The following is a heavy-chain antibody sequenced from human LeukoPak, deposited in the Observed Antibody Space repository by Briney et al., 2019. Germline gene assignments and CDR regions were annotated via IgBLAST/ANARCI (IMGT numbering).Heavy chain of an antibody. V-gene: IGHV3-15*01. D-gene: IGHD3-9*01. CDR3: TTRLRYFDWTIYDFDY. CDR2: IKSKTDGGTA. CDR1: GFTFSNAW. Sequence: GGSLRLSCAASGFTFSNAWMSWVRQAPGKGLEWVGRIKSKTDGGTADYAAPVKGRFTISRDDSKNTLYLQMNSLKTEDTAVYYCTTRLRYFDWTIYDFDYWGQGTLVTVSS. J-gene: IGHJ4*02.